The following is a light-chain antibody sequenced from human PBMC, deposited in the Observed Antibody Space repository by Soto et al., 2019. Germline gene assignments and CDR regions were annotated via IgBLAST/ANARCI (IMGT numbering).Light chain of an antibody. CDR2: GAS. CDR1: QNINNW. Sequence: DTQMTQSPSTLSASVGDKVTITCRARQNINNWLAWYQQKPEKVPKLLIYGASTLEDGVPSRFSGSRSGTEFTLTINGLQPDDFATYYCQRYDGYFGQGTKLEIK. V-gene: IGKV1-5*01. CDR3: QRYDGY. J-gene: IGKJ2*01.